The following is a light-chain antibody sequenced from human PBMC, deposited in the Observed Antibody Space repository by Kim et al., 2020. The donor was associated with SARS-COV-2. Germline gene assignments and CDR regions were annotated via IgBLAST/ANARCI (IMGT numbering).Light chain of an antibody. J-gene: IGKJ3*01. CDR3: QQLHTYPLT. CDR1: QGISKD. CDR2: AAS. V-gene: IGKV1-9*01. Sequence: VGARVTIPCRASQGISKDLAWYQQKPGNLPKLLIYAASTLQSGVPSRFSGSGSGTDFTLTITSLQPEDFATYSCQQLHTYPLTFGPGTKVDIK.